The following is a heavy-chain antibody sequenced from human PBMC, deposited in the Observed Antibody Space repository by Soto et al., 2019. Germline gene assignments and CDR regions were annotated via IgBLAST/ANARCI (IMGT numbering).Heavy chain of an antibody. J-gene: IGHJ3*02. Sequence: GGSLRLSCAASGFTFSSYAMHWVRQAPGKGLEYVSAISSNGGSTYYANSVKGRFTISRDNSKNTLYLQMGSLRAEDMAVYYCAREVVAGTFYAFDIWDQGTMVTVSS. CDR1: GFTFSSYA. CDR3: AREVVAGTFYAFDI. D-gene: IGHD6-19*01. CDR2: ISSNGGST. V-gene: IGHV3-64*01.